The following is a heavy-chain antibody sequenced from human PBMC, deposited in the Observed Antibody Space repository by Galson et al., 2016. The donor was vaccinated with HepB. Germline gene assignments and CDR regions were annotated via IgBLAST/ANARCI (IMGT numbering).Heavy chain of an antibody. V-gene: IGHV3-48*02. CDR3: ARDQPHYYGSGSYWYSDL. CDR2: ISSGSNTI. Sequence: SLRLSCAASEFTFSDYNMNWVRQAPGKELGWVSYISSGSNTIYYADSVKGRFTISRDDAKNSLFLQLNSLRDEDTAVYYCARDQPHYYGSGSYWYSDLWGRGTLVTVSS. J-gene: IGHJ2*01. CDR1: EFTFSDYN. D-gene: IGHD3-10*01.